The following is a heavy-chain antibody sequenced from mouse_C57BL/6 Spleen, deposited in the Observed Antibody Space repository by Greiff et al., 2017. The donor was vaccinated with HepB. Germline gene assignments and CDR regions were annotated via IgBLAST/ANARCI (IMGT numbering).Heavy chain of an antibody. D-gene: IGHD1-1*01. CDR3: SRYYYGSSQFSWFAY. J-gene: IGHJ3*01. Sequence: QVQLQQPGAELVKPGASVKMSCKASGYTFTSYWITWVKQRPGQGLEWIGDIYPGSGSTNYNEKFKSKATLTVDTSSSTAYMQLSSLTSEDSAVYYWSRYYYGSSQFSWFAYWGQGTLVTVSA. CDR2: IYPGSGST. CDR1: GYTFTSYW. V-gene: IGHV1-55*01.